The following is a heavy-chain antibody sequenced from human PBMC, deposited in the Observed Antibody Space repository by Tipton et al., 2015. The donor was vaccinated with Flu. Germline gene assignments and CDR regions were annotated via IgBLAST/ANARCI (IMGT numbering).Heavy chain of an antibody. CDR3: ARDQRITFGGVIVGGSWFDP. V-gene: IGHV4-59*01. Sequence: TLSLTCTVSGGSISSYYWSWIRQPPGKGLEWIGYIYYSGSTNYTPSLKSRVTISVDTSKNQFSLKLSSVTAADTAVYYCARDQRITFGGVIVGGSWFDPWGQGTLVTVSS. D-gene: IGHD3-16*02. CDR2: IYYSGST. CDR1: GGSISSYY. J-gene: IGHJ5*02.